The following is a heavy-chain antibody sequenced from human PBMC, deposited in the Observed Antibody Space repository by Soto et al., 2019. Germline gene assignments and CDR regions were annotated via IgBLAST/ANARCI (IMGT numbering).Heavy chain of an antibody. D-gene: IGHD2-15*01. CDR3: ARDKFLLSY. J-gene: IGHJ4*02. CDR2: IWYDGGNK. CDR1: GFTFISYG. Sequence: QVQLVESGGGVVQAGRSLRLSCAASGFTFISYGMHWVRQAPGKGLEWVAIIWYDGGNKYYADSVKGRFTISRDNSKNTLYLQMNSLRAEDTAVYYCARDKFLLSYWGQGTLVTVSS. V-gene: IGHV3-33*01.